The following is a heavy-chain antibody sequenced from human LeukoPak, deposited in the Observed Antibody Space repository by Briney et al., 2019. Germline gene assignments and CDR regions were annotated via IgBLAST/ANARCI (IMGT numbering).Heavy chain of an antibody. Sequence: SETLSLTCAVYGGSFSGYYWSWIRQPPGKGLEWIGEINHSGSTNYNPSLKSRVTISVDTSKNQFSLKLSSVTAADTAVYYCARVRLFRYSYGPLGDLKAFDIWGQGTMVTVSS. V-gene: IGHV4-34*01. CDR1: GGSFSGYY. CDR2: INHSGST. D-gene: IGHD5-18*01. J-gene: IGHJ3*02. CDR3: ARVRLFRYSYGPLGDLKAFDI.